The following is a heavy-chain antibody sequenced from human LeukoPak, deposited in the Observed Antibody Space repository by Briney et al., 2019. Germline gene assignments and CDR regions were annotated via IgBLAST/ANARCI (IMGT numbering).Heavy chain of an antibody. CDR1: GFTFSSYS. D-gene: IGHD6-13*01. CDR2: ISSSSSYI. Sequence: GGSLRLSCAASGFTFSSYSMNWVRQAPGKGLEWVSSISSSSSYIYYADSVKGRFTISRDNAKNSLYLQMNSLRAEDTAVYYCARAGVGSSSWPYYYYYYMDVWGKGTTVTISS. V-gene: IGHV3-21*01. CDR3: ARAGVGSSSWPYYYYYYMDV. J-gene: IGHJ6*03.